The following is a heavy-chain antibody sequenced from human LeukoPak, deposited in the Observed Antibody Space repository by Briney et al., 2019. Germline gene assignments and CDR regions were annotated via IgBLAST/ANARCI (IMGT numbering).Heavy chain of an antibody. CDR2: MNPNSGGT. V-gene: IGHV1-2*02. Sequence: ASVKVSCKASGYTFTSYDINWVRQATGQGLEWMGWMNPNSGGTNYAQKFQGRVTMTRDTSISTAYMELSRLRSDDTAVYYCARVNEGSGWCGGYYYYYYMDVWGKGTTVTISS. D-gene: IGHD6-19*01. CDR1: GYTFTSYD. J-gene: IGHJ6*03. CDR3: ARVNEGSGWCGGYYYYYYMDV.